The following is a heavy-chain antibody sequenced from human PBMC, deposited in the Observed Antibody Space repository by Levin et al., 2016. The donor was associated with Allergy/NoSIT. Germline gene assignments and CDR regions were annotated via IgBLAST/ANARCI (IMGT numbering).Heavy chain of an antibody. J-gene: IGHJ6*03. CDR3: ARTRSSSAQYYYYYMDV. Sequence: WVRQAPGQRLEWMGWINAGNGNTKYSQKFQGRVTITRDTSASTAYMELSSLRSEDTAVYYCARTRSSSAQYYYYYMDVWGKGTTVTVSS. V-gene: IGHV1-3*01. D-gene: IGHD6-6*01. CDR2: INAGNGNT.